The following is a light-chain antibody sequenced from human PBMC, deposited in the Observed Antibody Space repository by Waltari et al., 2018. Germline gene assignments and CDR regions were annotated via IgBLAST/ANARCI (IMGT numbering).Light chain of an antibody. CDR1: QSVSSN. CDR3: QQYHNWWT. Sequence: EIVMTQSPATLSVSPGERATLSCRASQSVSSNLAWYQQQPGQAPRLLIYGASTRATGFPARFSGSGSGTEFTLTISSLQSEDFAVYYCQQYHNWWTFGQGTKVEIK. J-gene: IGKJ1*01. V-gene: IGKV3-15*01. CDR2: GAS.